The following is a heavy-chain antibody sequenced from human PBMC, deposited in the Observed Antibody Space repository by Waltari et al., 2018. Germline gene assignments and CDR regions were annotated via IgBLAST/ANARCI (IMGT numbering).Heavy chain of an antibody. CDR1: GFTFSSFP. Sequence: EVQLVESVGGLVKPGGSLRLSFAASGFTFSSFPMNWVRQAPGKGLEWVSSISSSSSYIYYADSVKGRFTISRDNAKNSLYLQMNSLRAEDTAVYYCARESIAAAGNDAFDIWGQGTMVTVSS. D-gene: IGHD6-13*01. V-gene: IGHV3-21*01. CDR3: ARESIAAAGNDAFDI. CDR2: ISSSSSYI. J-gene: IGHJ3*02.